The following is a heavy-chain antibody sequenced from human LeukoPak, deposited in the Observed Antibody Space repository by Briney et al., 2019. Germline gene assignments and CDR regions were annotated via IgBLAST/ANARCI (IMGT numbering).Heavy chain of an antibody. Sequence: SVKVSCKASGGTFSSYAISWVRQAPGQGLEWMGGIIPIFGTANYAQNLQGRVTMTTDTSTSTAYLELWSLRSDDTAIYYCARDWGSRGSPGYFDDWGQGTLVTVSS. CDR3: ARDWGSRGSPGYFDD. V-gene: IGHV1-69*05. CDR1: GGTFSSYA. D-gene: IGHD2-15*01. J-gene: IGHJ4*02. CDR2: IIPIFGTA.